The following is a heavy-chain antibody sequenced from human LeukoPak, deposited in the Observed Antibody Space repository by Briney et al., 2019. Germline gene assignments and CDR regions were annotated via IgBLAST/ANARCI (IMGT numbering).Heavy chain of an antibody. CDR1: GFTFSDYS. CDR2: ISSESTYI. D-gene: IGHD6-19*01. Sequence: GGSLRLSCAASGFTFSDYSMNWVRQAPGMGLEWVSSISSESTYILYADSVKGRFTISRDNAKNSLYLQMNSLRAEDTAVYYCARFETVAAKPFEYWGQGALVTVSS. CDR3: ARFETVAAKPFEY. J-gene: IGHJ4*02. V-gene: IGHV3-21*01.